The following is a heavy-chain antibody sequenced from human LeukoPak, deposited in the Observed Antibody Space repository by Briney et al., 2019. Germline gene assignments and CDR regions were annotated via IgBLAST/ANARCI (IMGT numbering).Heavy chain of an antibody. CDR2: ISDSGGST. V-gene: IGHV3-23*01. CDR1: GFTFSSYA. CDR3: AKLPVAGLYFDY. J-gene: IGHJ4*02. D-gene: IGHD6-19*01. Sequence: GGSLRLSCAASGFTFSSYAMSWVRQAPGKGLEWISAISDSGGSTYYVDSVKGRFTISRDNSKNTLYLQMNSLRVEDTAVYYCAKLPVAGLYFDYWGQGTLVTVSS.